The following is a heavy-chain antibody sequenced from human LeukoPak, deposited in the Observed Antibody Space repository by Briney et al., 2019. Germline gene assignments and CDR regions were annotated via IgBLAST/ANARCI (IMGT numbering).Heavy chain of an antibody. J-gene: IGHJ5*02. Sequence: GGSLRLSCAASGFTFSSYWMHWVRQAPGKGLVWVSRINSDGSSTSYADSVKGRFTISRDNAKNTLYLQMNSLRAEDTAVYYCARRPDCTSTTCYIDWFDPWGQGTLVTVSS. D-gene: IGHD2-2*02. CDR2: INSDGSST. V-gene: IGHV3-74*01. CDR3: ARRPDCTSTTCYIDWFDP. CDR1: GFTFSSYW.